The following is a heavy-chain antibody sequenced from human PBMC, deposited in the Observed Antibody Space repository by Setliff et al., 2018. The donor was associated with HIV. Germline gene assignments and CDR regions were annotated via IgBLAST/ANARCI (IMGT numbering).Heavy chain of an antibody. Sequence: QPGGSLRLSCAASGFTLSDHWMHWVRQVPGKGLVWVSRTNNDGSITNYADFVKGRFTMSRDSAKNTLYLQMNSLRAEDTAIYYCAKVGSTNWYYFDYWGQGTLVTVSS. D-gene: IGHD6-13*01. CDR2: TNNDGSIT. J-gene: IGHJ4*02. CDR3: AKVGSTNWYYFDY. CDR1: GFTLSDHW. V-gene: IGHV3-74*01.